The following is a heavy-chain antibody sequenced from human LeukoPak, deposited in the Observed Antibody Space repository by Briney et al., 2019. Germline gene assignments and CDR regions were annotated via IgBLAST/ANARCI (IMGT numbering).Heavy chain of an antibody. D-gene: IGHD3-16*01. J-gene: IGHJ4*02. Sequence: GGSLRLSCAASGFTFSNFWLHWVRQAPGKGLEWVSRITSDGSNINYADSVQGRFTISRDNAKNTLYLQMNSLRAVDTAVYYCARGGHSSFDYWGQGALVTVSS. V-gene: IGHV3-74*01. CDR2: ITSDGSNI. CDR3: ARGGHSSFDY. CDR1: GFTFSNFW.